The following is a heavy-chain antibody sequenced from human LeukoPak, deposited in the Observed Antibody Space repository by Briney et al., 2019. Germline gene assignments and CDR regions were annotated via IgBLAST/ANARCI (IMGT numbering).Heavy chain of an antibody. CDR2: MNSDGSST. J-gene: IGHJ4*02. Sequence: PGGSLRLSCAASGFTFSSYWMHWVRQAPGKGLVWVSRMNSDGSSTNYADSVKGRFTISRDNAKNTLYLQMNSLRAENTAVYFCVRQRYCSSGVCYPPEYWGQGTPVTVSS. D-gene: IGHD2-8*01. V-gene: IGHV3-74*01. CDR3: VRQRYCSSGVCYPPEY. CDR1: GFTFSSYW.